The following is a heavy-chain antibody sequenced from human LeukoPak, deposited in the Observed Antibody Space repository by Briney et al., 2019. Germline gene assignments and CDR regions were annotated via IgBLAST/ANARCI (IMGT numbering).Heavy chain of an antibody. CDR2: IYTSGST. Sequence: PSETLSLTCTVSGGSISSGSYYWSWIRQPAGKGLEWIGRIYTSGSTNYNPSLKSRVTISVDTSKNQFSLKLSSVTAADTAVYYCARDPPKGSYPDAFDIWGQGTMVTVSS. J-gene: IGHJ3*02. CDR3: ARDPPKGSYPDAFDI. V-gene: IGHV4-61*02. D-gene: IGHD1-26*01. CDR1: GGSISSGSYY.